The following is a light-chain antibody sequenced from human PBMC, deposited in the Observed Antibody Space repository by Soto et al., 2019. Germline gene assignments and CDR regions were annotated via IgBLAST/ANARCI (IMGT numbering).Light chain of an antibody. CDR2: EDN. V-gene: IGLV6-57*04. J-gene: IGLJ2*01. CDR1: SGRIASNY. Sequence: NFMLTQPHSVSESPGKTVSISCTRSSGRIASNYVQWYQQRPGSAPTTVIYEDNQRPSGVPDRCSGSTDGSSNSASLTISGLQTEDEADYYCQSYDSSTLVFGGGTKRTVL. CDR3: QSYDSSTLV.